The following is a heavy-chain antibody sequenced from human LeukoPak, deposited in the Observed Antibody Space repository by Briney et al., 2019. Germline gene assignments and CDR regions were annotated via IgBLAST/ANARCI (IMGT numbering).Heavy chain of an antibody. Sequence: SVKVSCKASGGTFSSYAISWVRQAPGQGLEWMGGIIPIFGTANCAQKFQGRVTITADVSTSTAYMELSSLRSEDTAVYYCAREAIVLMVYAEPYYFDYWGQGTLVTVSS. CDR3: AREAIVLMVYAEPYYFDY. CDR2: IIPIFGTA. D-gene: IGHD2-8*01. J-gene: IGHJ4*02. V-gene: IGHV1-69*01. CDR1: GGTFSSYA.